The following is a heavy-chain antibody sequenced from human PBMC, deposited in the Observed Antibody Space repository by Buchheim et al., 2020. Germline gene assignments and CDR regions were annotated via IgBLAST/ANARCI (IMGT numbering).Heavy chain of an antibody. J-gene: IGHJ6*03. CDR1: GFTFSSYG. Sequence: QVQLVEFGGGVVQPGRSLRLSCAASGFTFSSYGMHWVRQAPGKGLEWVAVIWYDGSNKYYADSVKGRFTISRDNSKNTLYLQMNSLRAEDTAVYYCARKGVDGWYYYYMDVWGKGTT. V-gene: IGHV3-33*01. D-gene: IGHD5-24*01. CDR2: IWYDGSNK. CDR3: ARKGVDGWYYYYMDV.